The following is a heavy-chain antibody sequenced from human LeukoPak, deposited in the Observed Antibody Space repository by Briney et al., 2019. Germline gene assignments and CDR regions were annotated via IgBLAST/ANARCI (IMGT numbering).Heavy chain of an antibody. D-gene: IGHD2-15*01. V-gene: IGHV3-7*03. CDR3: VREDRSCYYY. J-gene: IGHJ4*02. Sequence: GGSLRLSCAASGFSFSSYWMAWVRQAPGKRLEWVASIKQDGSEKYYADSVKGRFTMSKDNSKNSINLQMNSLRAEDTAVYYCVREDRSCYYYWGQGTLVTVSS. CDR2: IKQDGSEK. CDR1: GFSFSSYW.